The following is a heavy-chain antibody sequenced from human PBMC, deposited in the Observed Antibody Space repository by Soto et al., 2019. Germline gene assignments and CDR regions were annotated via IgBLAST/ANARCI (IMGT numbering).Heavy chain of an antibody. V-gene: IGHV3-30*03. D-gene: IGHD4-17*01. CDR3: ARPKASTVTAFDI. Sequence: QVQLLESGGGVVQPGRSLRLSCAASGFTFSDYGMHWVRQAPGKGLEWVAAISYDGTNKYYADSVKGRFTISRDNSKNTLYLQVNSLRAEDTAVYYCARPKASTVTAFDIWGQGTMVTVSS. CDR2: ISYDGTNK. CDR1: GFTFSDYG. J-gene: IGHJ3*02.